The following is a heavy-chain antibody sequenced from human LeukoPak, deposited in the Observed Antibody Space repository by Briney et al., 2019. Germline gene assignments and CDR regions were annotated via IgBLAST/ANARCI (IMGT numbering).Heavy chain of an antibody. D-gene: IGHD3-16*01. Sequence: SETLSLTCGVYGDSISGYHWTYIRQPPGKGLEWIGEINRSGSTNYNPSLKSRVTISVDTSKNQFSLKLSSVTAADTAMYYCARVKDPGGYYYYYYMDVWGKGTTVTVSS. CDR2: INRSGST. CDR3: ARVKDPGGYYYYYYMDV. V-gene: IGHV4-34*01. J-gene: IGHJ6*03. CDR1: GDSISGYH.